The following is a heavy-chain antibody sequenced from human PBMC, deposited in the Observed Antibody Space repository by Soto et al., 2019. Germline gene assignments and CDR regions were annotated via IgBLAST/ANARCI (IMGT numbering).Heavy chain of an antibody. D-gene: IGHD3-10*01. V-gene: IGHV3-7*01. J-gene: IGHJ5*02. CDR1: GLTFSSYW. CDR2: IKQDGSEK. Sequence: EVHLVESGGGLAQPGGSLRISCAASGLTFSSYWMTWVRQAPGKGLEWVANIKQDGSEKYYVDSVKGRFTISRDNAKNSLYLQMNNLRVEDTAVYYCARGEAIGDDPWGHGTLVTVSS. CDR3: ARGEAIGDDP.